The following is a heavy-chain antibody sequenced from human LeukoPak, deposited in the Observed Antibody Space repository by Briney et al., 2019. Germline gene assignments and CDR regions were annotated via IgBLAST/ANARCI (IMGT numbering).Heavy chain of an antibody. J-gene: IGHJ4*02. CDR3: ASDYVWGRFRYSVHDY. V-gene: IGHV4-34*01. CDR2: INHSGTT. CDR1: GGSFSAYD. Sequence: PSETLSLTCDVYGGSFSAYDWSWIRQPPGKGLEWIGEINHSGTTTYNPSLKSRVTISIDTSKNQFSLKLSSVTAADTAVYYCASDYVWGRFRYSVHDYWGQGTLVTVSS. D-gene: IGHD3-16*02.